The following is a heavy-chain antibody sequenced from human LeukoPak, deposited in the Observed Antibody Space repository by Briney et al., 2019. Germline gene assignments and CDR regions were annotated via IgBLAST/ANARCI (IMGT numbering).Heavy chain of an antibody. Sequence: GGSLRLSCAASGFTFDDYAMHWVRQAPGKGLEWVSLISWDGGSTYYADSVKGRFTISRDNSKNSLYLQMNSLRAEDTALYYCAKGPDYYGSGADYYYMDVWGKGTTVTVSS. V-gene: IGHV3-43D*03. D-gene: IGHD3-10*01. CDR1: GFTFDDYA. CDR2: ISWDGGST. CDR3: AKGPDYYGSGADYYYMDV. J-gene: IGHJ6*03.